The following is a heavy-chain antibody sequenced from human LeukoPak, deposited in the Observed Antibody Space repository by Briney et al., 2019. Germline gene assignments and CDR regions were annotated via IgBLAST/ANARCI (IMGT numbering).Heavy chain of an antibody. Sequence: GGSLRLSCAASGFTFSSYWMSWVRQAPGKGLEWVANIKQDGSEKYYVDSVKGRFTISRDNAKNSLYLQMNSLRAEVTAVYYCARDLMGYYFDYWGQGTLVTVSS. CDR3: ARDLMGYYFDY. CDR2: IKQDGSEK. V-gene: IGHV3-7*01. J-gene: IGHJ4*02. D-gene: IGHD2-8*01. CDR1: GFTFSSYW.